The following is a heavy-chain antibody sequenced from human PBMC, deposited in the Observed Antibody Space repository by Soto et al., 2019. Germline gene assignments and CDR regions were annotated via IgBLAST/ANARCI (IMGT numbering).Heavy chain of an antibody. Sequence: QVQLVQSGAEVKKPGASVKVSCKASGYTFTSYGISWVRQAPGQGLEWMGWISGYNGNTNYAQKVQGRVTMTKDIYTSTAYTELRSLRSDGTGVYYCARCGYCINTTCYVGGGFGMDVWGQGTTVTVSS. CDR3: ARCGYCINTTCYVGGGFGMDV. CDR2: ISGYNGNT. J-gene: IGHJ6*02. V-gene: IGHV1-18*01. CDR1: GYTFTSYG. D-gene: IGHD2-2*01.